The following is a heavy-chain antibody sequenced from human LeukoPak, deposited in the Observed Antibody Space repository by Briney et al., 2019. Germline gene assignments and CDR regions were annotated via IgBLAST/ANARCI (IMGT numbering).Heavy chain of an antibody. CDR2: INHSGST. CDR3: ARGPPSILAIGAFDI. Sequence: PSETLSLTCAVYGGSFSGYYWSWIRQPPGKGLEWIGEINHSGSTNYNPTLKSRVTISVDTSKNQFSLKLSSVTAADTAVYYCARGPPSILAIGAFDIWGQGTMVTVSS. D-gene: IGHD6-6*01. V-gene: IGHV4-34*01. J-gene: IGHJ3*02. CDR1: GGSFSGYY.